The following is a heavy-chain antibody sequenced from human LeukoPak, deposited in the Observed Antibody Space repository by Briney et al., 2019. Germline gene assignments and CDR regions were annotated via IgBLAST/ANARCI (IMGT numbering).Heavy chain of an antibody. CDR2: IYYSGST. Sequence: SSETLSLTCTVSGGSISSSSYYWGWIRQPPGKGLEWIGSIYYSGSTNYNPSLKSRVTISADKSKNQVSLKLSSVTAADTAVYYCARDWPYDFWSGTRPYYYYYMDVWGKGTTVTVSS. CDR3: ARDWPYDFWSGTRPYYYYYMDV. D-gene: IGHD3-3*01. J-gene: IGHJ6*03. V-gene: IGHV4-39*07. CDR1: GGSISSSSYY.